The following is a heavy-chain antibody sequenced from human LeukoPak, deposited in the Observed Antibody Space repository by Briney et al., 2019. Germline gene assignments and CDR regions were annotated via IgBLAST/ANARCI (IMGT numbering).Heavy chain of an antibody. V-gene: IGHV1-24*01. D-gene: IGHD6-13*01. CDR2: FDLEDGET. CDR1: GYTLTELS. J-gene: IGHJ1*01. CDR3: ATGKAAAGTRYFQH. Sequence: ASVKVSCKVSGYTLTELSMHWVRQAPGKGLEWMGGFDLEDGETIYAQKFQGRVTMTEDTSTDTAYMELSSLRSEDTAVYYCATGKAAAGTRYFQHWGQGTLVTVSS.